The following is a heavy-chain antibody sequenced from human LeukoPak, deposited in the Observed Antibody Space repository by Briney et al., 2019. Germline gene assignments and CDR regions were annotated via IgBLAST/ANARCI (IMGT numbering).Heavy chain of an antibody. CDR3: ARHPEAVAGIFDY. V-gene: IGHV4-39*01. J-gene: IGHJ4*02. CDR2: IYYSGST. CDR1: GGSISSSSYY. Sequence: PSETLSLTCTVSGGSISSSSYYWGWIRQPPGKGLEWIGSIYYSGSTYYNPSLKSRVTISVDTSKNQFSLKLSSVTAADTAVYYCARHPEAVAGIFDYWGQGTLVTVSS. D-gene: IGHD6-19*01.